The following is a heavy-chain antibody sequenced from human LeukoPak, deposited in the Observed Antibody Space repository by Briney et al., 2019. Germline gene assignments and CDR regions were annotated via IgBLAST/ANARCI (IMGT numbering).Heavy chain of an antibody. V-gene: IGHV4-59*08. CDR2: IYYSGST. J-gene: IGHJ4*02. Sequence: KPSETLSLTCTVSGGSISNYYWSWIRQPPGEGLEWIGYIYYSGSTKYNPSLKSRVTISVDTSKNQFSLKLRSVTAADTAVYYCARGARAGYNLEPFDYWGQGTLVTVSS. CDR1: GGSISNYY. CDR3: ARGARAGYNLEPFDY. D-gene: IGHD5-24*01.